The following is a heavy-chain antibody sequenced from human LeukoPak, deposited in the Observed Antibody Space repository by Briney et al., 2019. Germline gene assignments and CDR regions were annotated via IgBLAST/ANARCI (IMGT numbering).Heavy chain of an antibody. CDR1: GGSISSRNYY. CDR2: INYSGTT. Sequence: SETLSLTCTVSGGSISSRNYYWGWIRQPPGKGLVWIGSINYSGTTYYNPSLRSRVTILIDTSKNQFFLKLNSVTAPDTALYYCARHYYGDYAYYLDYWGQGTLVTVSS. V-gene: IGHV4-39*01. D-gene: IGHD4-17*01. J-gene: IGHJ4*02. CDR3: ARHYYGDYAYYLDY.